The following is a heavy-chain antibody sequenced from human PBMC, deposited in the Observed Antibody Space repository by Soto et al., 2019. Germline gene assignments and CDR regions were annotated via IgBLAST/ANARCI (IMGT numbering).Heavy chain of an antibody. V-gene: IGHV3-15*01. Sequence: GGSLRLSCAASGFTFSNAWMSWVRQAPGKGLEWVGRIKSKTDGGTTDYAAPVKGRFTISRDDSKNTLYLQMNSLKTEDTAVYYCTTGDCSGGSCYFGLNFDYWGQGTLVTVSS. D-gene: IGHD2-15*01. CDR1: GFTFSNAW. CDR2: IKSKTDGGTT. J-gene: IGHJ4*02. CDR3: TTGDCSGGSCYFGLNFDY.